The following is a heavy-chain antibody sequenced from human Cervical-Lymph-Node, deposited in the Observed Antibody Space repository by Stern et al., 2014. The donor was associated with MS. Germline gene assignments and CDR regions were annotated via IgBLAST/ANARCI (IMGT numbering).Heavy chain of an antibody. CDR1: GFTFSSYG. J-gene: IGHJ4*02. Sequence: QVQLVESGGGVVQPERSMRLSCAGSGFTFSSYGMHWVRQAPGKGLEWVAVISNDATNKYYADSVKGRFTIARDNSKNTLYLQMNSLRAEDTAVYYCAKGRGSTRKWFGDLFQRRYYFDSWGQGTLVTVSS. V-gene: IGHV3-30*18. CDR3: AKGRGSTRKWFGDLFQRRYYFDS. D-gene: IGHD3-10*01. CDR2: ISNDATNK.